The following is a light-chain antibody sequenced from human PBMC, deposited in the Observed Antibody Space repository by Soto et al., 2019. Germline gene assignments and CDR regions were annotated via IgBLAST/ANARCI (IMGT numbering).Light chain of an antibody. Sequence: DIQLTQSPSFMSYSVEDRVTISCRASYDISSSLDWYQQEPGKPPKLLIYDSSTLQNGVPSRFTGSGAGRKITHTISVVQLWDFVTYLCQQLSHYPYTFGPGTKLEI. CDR1: YDISSS. V-gene: IGKV1-9*01. CDR2: DSS. CDR3: QQLSHYPYT. J-gene: IGKJ2*01.